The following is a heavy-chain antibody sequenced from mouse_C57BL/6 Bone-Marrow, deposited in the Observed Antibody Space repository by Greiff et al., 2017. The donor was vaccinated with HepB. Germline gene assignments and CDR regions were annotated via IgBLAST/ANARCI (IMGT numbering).Heavy chain of an antibody. D-gene: IGHD2-12*01. V-gene: IGHV1-64*01. CDR1: GYTFTSYW. CDR2: IHPNSGST. CDR3: ARLRRDWFAY. Sequence: VQLHQPGAELVKPGASVKLSCKASGYTFTSYWLHWVKQRPGQGLEWIGMIHPNSGSTNYNEKFKSKATLTVYKSSSTAYMQLSSLTSEDSAVYYCARLRRDWFAYWGQGTLVTVSA. J-gene: IGHJ3*01.